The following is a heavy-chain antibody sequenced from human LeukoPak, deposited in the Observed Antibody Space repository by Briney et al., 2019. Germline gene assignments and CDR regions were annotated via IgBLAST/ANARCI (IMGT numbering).Heavy chain of an antibody. D-gene: IGHD1-26*01. CDR1: GGTFSSYA. CDR2: TIPIFGTA. Sequence: SVKVSCKASGGTFSSYAISWVRQAPGQGLEWMGGTIPIFGTANYAQKFQGRVTITADESTSTAYMELSSLRSEDTAVYYCARDPPVGAFPRDNWFDPWGQGTLVTVSS. V-gene: IGHV1-69*13. J-gene: IGHJ5*02. CDR3: ARDPPVGAFPRDNWFDP.